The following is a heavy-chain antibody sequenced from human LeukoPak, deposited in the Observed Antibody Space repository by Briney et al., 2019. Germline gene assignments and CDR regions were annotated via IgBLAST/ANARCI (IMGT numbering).Heavy chain of an antibody. D-gene: IGHD4-17*01. CDR3: ARGIKGDGNYGDYDNWFDP. Sequence: ASVKVSCKASGYTFTSYGISWVRQAPGQGLEWMGWIRAYNGNTNYAQKLQGRVTMTTDTSTSTAYMELRSLRSDDTAVYYCARGIKGDGNYGDYDNWFDPWGQGTLVTVSS. J-gene: IGHJ5*02. V-gene: IGHV1-18*01. CDR2: IRAYNGNT. CDR1: GYTFTSYG.